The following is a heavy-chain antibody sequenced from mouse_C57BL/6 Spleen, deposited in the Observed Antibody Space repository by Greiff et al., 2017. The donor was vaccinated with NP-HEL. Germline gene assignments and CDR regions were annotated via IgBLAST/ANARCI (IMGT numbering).Heavy chain of an antibody. CDR3: AREIEGGAMDY. CDR1: GYAFSSYW. CDR2: IYPGDGDT. J-gene: IGHJ4*01. V-gene: IGHV1-80*01. Sequence: QVQLKESGAELVKPGASVKISCKASGYAFSSYWMNWVKQRPGKGLEWIGQIYPGDGDTNYNGKFKGKATLTADKSSSTAYMQLSSLTSEDSAVYFCAREIEGGAMDYWGQGTSVTVSS.